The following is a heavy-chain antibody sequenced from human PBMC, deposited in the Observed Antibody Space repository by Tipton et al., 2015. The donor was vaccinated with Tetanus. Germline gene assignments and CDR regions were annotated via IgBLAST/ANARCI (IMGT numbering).Heavy chain of an antibody. CDR1: GFTFSNAW. CDR3: ASSTVTR. Sequence: VQLVQSGGGLVKPGESLRLSCAASGFTFSNAWMSWVRQAPGKGLEWVSYISTTSNTIYYADSVRGRFTISRDNAKNLLYLQMSNLRREDTAVYYCASSTVTRWGPGTLVTVSS. J-gene: IGHJ4*02. CDR2: ISTTSNTI. D-gene: IGHD4-17*01. V-gene: IGHV3-48*01.